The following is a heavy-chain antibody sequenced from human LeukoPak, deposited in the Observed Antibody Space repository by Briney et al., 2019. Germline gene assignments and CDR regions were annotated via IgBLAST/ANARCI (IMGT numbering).Heavy chain of an antibody. J-gene: IGHJ5*02. D-gene: IGHD3-22*01. CDR2: IIPIFGTA. V-gene: IGHV1-69*13. CDR1: GGTFIIYA. CDR3: AREGHYYDSSGYYWYNWFDP. Sequence: ASVKVSFKASGGTFIIYAISWVRQAPGQGLEGMGGIIPIFGTANYAQKFQGRVMITADESTSTPYMELSSLRSEDTAVYYCAREGHYYDSSGYYWYNWFDPWGQGTLVTVSS.